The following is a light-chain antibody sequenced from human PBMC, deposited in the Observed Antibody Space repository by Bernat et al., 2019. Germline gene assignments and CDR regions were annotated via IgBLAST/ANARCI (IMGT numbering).Light chain of an antibody. V-gene: IGKV1-12*01. CDR1: HDTSTW. Sequence: DIQMTQSPSSVSASVGDSVTITCRASHDTSTWVAWYQQKPGNAPRLLITAASTLHYGVPSRFSGSGSGTEFTLNISSLQPEDSATYFCQQAHSFPRTFGPGTSVEIK. J-gene: IGKJ3*01. CDR3: QQAHSFPRT. CDR2: AAS.